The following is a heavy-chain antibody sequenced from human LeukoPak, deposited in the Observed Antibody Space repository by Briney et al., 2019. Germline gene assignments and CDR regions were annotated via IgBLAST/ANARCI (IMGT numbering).Heavy chain of an antibody. D-gene: IGHD7-27*01. Sequence: TGGSLRLSCAASGFTFSNYWMSWVRQAPGKGLEWVANIKQDGSEKYYVESVKGRFTISRDNAKNSLYLQMNSMRAEDTAVYYCARVTGGTYYSYYYGMDVWGQGTTVTVSS. CDR1: GFTFSNYW. V-gene: IGHV3-7*01. CDR3: ARVTGGTYYSYYYGMDV. J-gene: IGHJ6*02. CDR2: IKQDGSEK.